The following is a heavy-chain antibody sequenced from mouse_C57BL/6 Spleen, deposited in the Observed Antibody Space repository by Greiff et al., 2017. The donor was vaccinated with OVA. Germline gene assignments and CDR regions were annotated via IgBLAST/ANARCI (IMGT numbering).Heavy chain of an antibody. Sequence: QVQLQQPGAELVMPGASVKLSCKASGYTFTSYWMHWVKQRPGQGLEWIGEIDPSDSYTNYNQKFKGKSTLTVDKSSSTAYMQLSSLTSEDSAVYYCARSITTVAMDYWGQGTSVTVSS. CDR3: ARSITTVAMDY. CDR2: IDPSDSYT. J-gene: IGHJ4*01. V-gene: IGHV1-69*01. CDR1: GYTFTSYW. D-gene: IGHD1-1*01.